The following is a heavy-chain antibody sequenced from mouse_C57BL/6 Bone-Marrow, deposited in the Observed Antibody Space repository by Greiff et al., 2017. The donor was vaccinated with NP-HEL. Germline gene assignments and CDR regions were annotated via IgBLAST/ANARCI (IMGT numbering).Heavy chain of an antibody. CDR1: GYTFTEYT. Sequence: QVQLKESGAELVKPGASVKLSCKASGYTFTEYTIHWVKQRSGQGLEWIGWFYPGSGSIKYNEKFKDKATLTADKSSSTVYMELSRLTSEDSAVYFCARDEERAYAMDYWGQGTSVTVSS. CDR3: ARDEERAYAMDY. CDR2: FYPGSGSI. V-gene: IGHV1-62-2*01. D-gene: IGHD3-1*01. J-gene: IGHJ4*01.